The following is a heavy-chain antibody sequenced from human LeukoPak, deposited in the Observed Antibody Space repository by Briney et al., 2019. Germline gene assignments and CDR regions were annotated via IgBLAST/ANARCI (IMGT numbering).Heavy chain of an antibody. CDR1: GGSFSGYY. Sequence: SETLSLTCAVYGGSFSGYYWSWIRQPPGKGLGWIGEINHIGRTNYNPSLRRGVTISVDTSKNQFSLKLSSVTAADTAVYYCARRFFSPYWKTGYCSGGSCYGREHKEFDYWGQGTLVTVSS. CDR3: ARRFFSPYWKTGYCSGGSCYGREHKEFDY. V-gene: IGHV4-34*01. CDR2: INHIGRT. D-gene: IGHD2-15*01. J-gene: IGHJ4*02.